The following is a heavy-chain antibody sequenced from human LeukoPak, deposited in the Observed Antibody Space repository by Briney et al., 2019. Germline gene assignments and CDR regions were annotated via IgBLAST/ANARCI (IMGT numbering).Heavy chain of an antibody. J-gene: IGHJ4*02. D-gene: IGHD3-22*01. CDR3: ATVDLKHYDSSGYPRGYFDY. V-gene: IGHV1-2*02. CDR2: IHPTSAGT. CDR1: GYTITGYY. Sequence: ASVKVSCTASGYTITGYYIHWARQATGQELEWIGWIHPTSAGTNYAQKCQGRVTMTRDTCISTAYMELSSLGSEDTGVYYCATVDLKHYDSSGYPRGYFDYWGQGTLVTVSS.